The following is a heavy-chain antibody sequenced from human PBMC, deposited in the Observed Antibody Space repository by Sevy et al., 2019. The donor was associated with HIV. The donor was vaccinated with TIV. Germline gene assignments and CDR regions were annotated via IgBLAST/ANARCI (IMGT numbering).Heavy chain of an antibody. V-gene: IGHV3-23*01. CDR2: LSFGCGKI. CDR3: AREGCTKPHDY. CDR1: GFDFSIYS. J-gene: IGHJ4*02. D-gene: IGHD2-8*01. Sequence: GGSLRLSCAASGFDFSIYSMSWVRQAPGKGLEWVSTLSFGCGKINYADSVKGGFTISRDNSKSSVYLQMNNMRAEDTAVYYCAREGCTKPHDYWGQGTLVTVSS.